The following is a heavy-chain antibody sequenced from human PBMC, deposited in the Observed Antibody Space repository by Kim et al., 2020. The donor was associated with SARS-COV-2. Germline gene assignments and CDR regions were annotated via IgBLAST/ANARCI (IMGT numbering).Heavy chain of an antibody. CDR1: GGTFSSYA. J-gene: IGHJ1*01. D-gene: IGHD2-2*01. CDR2: IIPILGIA. V-gene: IGHV1-69*04. Sequence: SVKVSCKASGGTFSSYAISWVRQAPGQGLEWMGRIIPILGIANYAQKFQGRVTITADKSTSTAYMELSSLRSEDTAVYYCARVRAMGYCSSTSCPAEYFQHWGQGTLVTVSS. CDR3: ARVRAMGYCSSTSCPAEYFQH.